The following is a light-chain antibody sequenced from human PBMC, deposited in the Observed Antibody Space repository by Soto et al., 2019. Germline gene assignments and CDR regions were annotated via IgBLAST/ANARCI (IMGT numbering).Light chain of an antibody. V-gene: IGKV3-15*01. J-gene: IGKJ1*01. CDR3: QQYNSWPET. CDR2: DAF. CDR1: QSISSK. Sequence: EILMTQSPATLSVSPGERATLSCRASQSISSKLAWYHHKPGQAPRLLIYDAFTRATGIPARFSGSGSGTEFTLTIGSLQSEDFAVYYCQQYNSWPETFGQGTKVEI.